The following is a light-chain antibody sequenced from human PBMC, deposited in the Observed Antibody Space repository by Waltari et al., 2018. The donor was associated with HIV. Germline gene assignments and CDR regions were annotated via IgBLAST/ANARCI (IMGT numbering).Light chain of an antibody. CDR1: ALPKKY. Sequence: SSEVTQPPSVSVSPGQTARITCSVDALPKKYAFWYQQKSGQAPVLGIHEDNKRPSGIPERFSCSSSGTMATLTISGVQVEDEADYYCYSPDTSGNLWVFGGGTKLTVL. CDR3: YSPDTSGNLWV. V-gene: IGLV3-10*01. J-gene: IGLJ3*02. CDR2: EDN.